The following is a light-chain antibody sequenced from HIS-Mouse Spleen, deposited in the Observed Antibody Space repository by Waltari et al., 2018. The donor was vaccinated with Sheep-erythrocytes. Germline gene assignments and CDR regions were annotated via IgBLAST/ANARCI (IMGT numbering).Light chain of an antibody. Sequence: QSVLTQPPSASGTPGQRVTISCSGSSSNIGSNYVYWYQQLPGTAPKLLIYRNKQRPPGVPDRFYGSKSGTSASLAISGLRSEDEADYYCAAWDDSLSGNWVFGGGTKLTVL. V-gene: IGLV1-47*01. CDR2: RNK. CDR1: SSNIGSNY. CDR3: AAWDDSLSGNWV. J-gene: IGLJ3*02.